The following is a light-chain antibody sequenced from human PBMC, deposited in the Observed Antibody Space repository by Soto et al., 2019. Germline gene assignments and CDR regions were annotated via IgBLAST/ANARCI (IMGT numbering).Light chain of an antibody. Sequence: EIVLTQSPGTLSLSPGERATLSCRASQSVSSSYLAWYQQKPGQAPRRLIYGASSRATGIPDRFSGSGSGTDFTLTISRLEAEDFAVYYCQQYCSSPLYTFGQGTKLEIK. CDR3: QQYCSSPLYT. CDR1: QSVSSSY. J-gene: IGKJ2*01. CDR2: GAS. V-gene: IGKV3-20*01.